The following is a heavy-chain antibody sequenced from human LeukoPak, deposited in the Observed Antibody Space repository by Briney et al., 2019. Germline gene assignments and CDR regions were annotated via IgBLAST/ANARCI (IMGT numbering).Heavy chain of an antibody. CDR2: IRSKAYGGTT. D-gene: IGHD3-3*01. Sequence: GGSLRLSCTASGFTFGGYAMSWFRQAPGKGLEWVGFIRSKAYGGTTEYAASVKGRFTISRDDSKSIAYLQMNSLKTEDTAVYYCTRAERFFGVVNNWGQGTLVTVSS. J-gene: IGHJ4*02. V-gene: IGHV3-49*03. CDR1: GFTFGGYA. CDR3: TRAERFFGVVNN.